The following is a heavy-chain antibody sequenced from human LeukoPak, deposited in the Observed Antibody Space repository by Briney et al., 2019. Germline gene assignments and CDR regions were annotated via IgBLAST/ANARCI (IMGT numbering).Heavy chain of an antibody. Sequence: PSETLSLTCTVSGVSSSSSGHYWSWIRQPPGKGLERIGYVYQSGITYYNPSLKSRVTISLDIFKNQFSLELSSVTAADTAVYFCAAVDTVDDDSYYIDFWGQGALVTVSS. CDR1: GVSSSSSGHY. V-gene: IGHV4-30-2*05. D-gene: IGHD5-18*01. J-gene: IGHJ4*02. CDR3: AAVDTVDDDSYYIDF. CDR2: VYQSGIT.